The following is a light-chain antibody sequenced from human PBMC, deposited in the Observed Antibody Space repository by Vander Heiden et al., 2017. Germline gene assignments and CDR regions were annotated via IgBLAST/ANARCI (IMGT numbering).Light chain of an antibody. CDR3: QQSDSTPPT. Sequence: DMQMTQSPSPLSASVGDRVTITCRASQSISSYLNWYQQKPGKAPKLLIYAASSLQSGVPSKFSGSGSGTDFTLTISRLQPEDFATYYCQQSDSTPPTFGQGTKLEIK. CDR2: AAS. V-gene: IGKV1-39*01. J-gene: IGKJ2*01. CDR1: QSISSY.